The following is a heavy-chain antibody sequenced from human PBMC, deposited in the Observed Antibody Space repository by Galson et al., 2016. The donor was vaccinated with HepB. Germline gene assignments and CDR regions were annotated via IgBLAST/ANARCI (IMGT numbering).Heavy chain of an antibody. J-gene: IGHJ1*01. CDR2: VKSKSAVGTT. CDR3: TTRGGANN. V-gene: IGHV3-15*05. CDR1: GFNFTDAW. Sequence: SLRLSCAASGFNFTDAWMNWVRQAPGKGLEWVGRVKSKSAVGTTDYAAPVKGRFIISRDDSKNTVYLQMNSLKTEDTAIYYYTTRGGANNWGQGTLVTVSS. D-gene: IGHD2-21*01.